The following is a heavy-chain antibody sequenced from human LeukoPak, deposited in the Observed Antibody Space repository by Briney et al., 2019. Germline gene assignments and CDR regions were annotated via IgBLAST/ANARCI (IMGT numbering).Heavy chain of an antibody. CDR2: IDDSGVIR. Sequence: GGSLRLSCAASGFTFKTHAMSWVRQAPGKGLEWVSRIDDSGVIRSYADSVKGRFTISRDNSKMTLTLQMNSLRAEDTAVYYCAKRLKRNYYYHYAMDVWGQGTTVTVSS. J-gene: IGHJ6*02. V-gene: IGHV3-23*01. CDR1: GFTFKTHA. CDR3: AKRLKRNYYYHYAMDV. D-gene: IGHD3-22*01.